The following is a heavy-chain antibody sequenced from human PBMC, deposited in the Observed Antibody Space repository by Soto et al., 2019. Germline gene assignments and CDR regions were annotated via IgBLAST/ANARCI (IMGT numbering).Heavy chain of an antibody. Sequence: SETLSLTCAVSGGSISSGGYSWSWIRQPPGKGLEWIGYIYHSGSTYYNPSLKSRVTISVDRSKNQISLKLSSVTAADTAVYSCAGDDGPFSWWGFKFSYVGMDVWGRETTVTPSS. CDR3: AGDDGPFSWWGFKFSYVGMDV. D-gene: IGHD2-8*02. CDR1: GGSISSGGYS. J-gene: IGHJ6*02. V-gene: IGHV4-30-2*01. CDR2: IYHSGST.